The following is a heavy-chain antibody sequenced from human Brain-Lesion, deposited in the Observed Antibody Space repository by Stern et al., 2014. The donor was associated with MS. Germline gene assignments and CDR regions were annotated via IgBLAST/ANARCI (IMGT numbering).Heavy chain of an antibody. CDR3: ARDQRGITIFGVVTDYYYLGMDV. CDR2: LNPNTGGT. CDR1: GYIFTGYY. D-gene: IGHD3-3*01. V-gene: IGHV1-2*02. J-gene: IGHJ6*02. Sequence: VQLGESGAEVKKPGASVKVSCKTSGYIFTGYYIHWVRQAPGQGLEWMAWLNPNTGGTKYAQKFQGRVTMSRDTSISTAYVELSSLTSDDTAVYYCARDQRGITIFGVVTDYYYLGMDVWGQGTTVTVSS.